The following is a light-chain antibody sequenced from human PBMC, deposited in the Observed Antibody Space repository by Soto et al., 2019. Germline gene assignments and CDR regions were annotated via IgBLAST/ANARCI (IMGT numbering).Light chain of an antibody. J-gene: IGKJ5*01. CDR3: QQYGYSPIT. CDR1: QTIDNT. Sequence: IVMTQCPATLSLSTGERATLSCRASQTIDNTLAWYQRKPGQAPRLLIYGASSRATGSPDRFSGGGSGTDFTLTISRLEPEDFAVYYCQQYGYSPITFGQGTRLEIK. V-gene: IGKV3-20*01. CDR2: GAS.